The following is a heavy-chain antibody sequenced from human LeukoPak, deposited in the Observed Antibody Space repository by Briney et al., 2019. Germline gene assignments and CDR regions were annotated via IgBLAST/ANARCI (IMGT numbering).Heavy chain of an antibody. CDR2: LKQDGYEK. V-gene: IGHV3-7*03. CDR1: GFTFSGYW. Sequence: GGSLRLSCAASGFTFSGYWMSWVRQTPEKGLEWVANLKQDGYEKYYVDSVKGRFTISRDNAKNSLYLQMNSLRAEDTAVYYCARADDYGAFDIWGHGTLVTVSS. J-gene: IGHJ3*02. D-gene: IGHD4-17*01. CDR3: ARADDYGAFDI.